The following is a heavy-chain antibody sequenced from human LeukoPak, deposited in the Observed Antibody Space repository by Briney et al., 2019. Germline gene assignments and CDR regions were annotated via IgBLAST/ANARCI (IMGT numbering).Heavy chain of an antibody. J-gene: IGHJ4*02. CDR2: ISGSGGST. CDR1: RFTFSSYA. D-gene: IGHD6-13*01. CDR3: AILPGYSSGWYEVNY. Sequence: GGSLRLSCAASRFTFSSYAMSWVRQAPAKGLEWVSGISGSGGSTYYADSVKGRFTISRDNSRNTLYLQMNSPRAEDTAVYYCAILPGYSSGWYEVNYWGQGTLVTVSS. V-gene: IGHV3-23*01.